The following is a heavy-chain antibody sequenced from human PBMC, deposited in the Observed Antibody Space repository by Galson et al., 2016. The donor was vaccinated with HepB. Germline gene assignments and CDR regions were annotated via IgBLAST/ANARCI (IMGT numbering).Heavy chain of an antibody. J-gene: IGHJ3*02. D-gene: IGHD6-19*01. CDR1: GSTVTEVS. Sequence: SVKVSCKVSGSTVTEVSIHWLRQAPGKRLEWMGGFDPENGKIVYIQKLQGRITMTEDTSTDTMYMDLTSLRSEDTAMYYCATISVPRAFDIWGQGTMVTVSS. V-gene: IGHV1-24*01. CDR3: ATISVPRAFDI. CDR2: FDPENGKI.